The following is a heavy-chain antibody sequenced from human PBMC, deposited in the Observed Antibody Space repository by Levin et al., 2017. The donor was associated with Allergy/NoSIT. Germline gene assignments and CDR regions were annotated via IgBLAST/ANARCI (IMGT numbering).Heavy chain of an antibody. CDR2: INSKSVYI. CDR3: ASRLTASGGLDV. V-gene: IGHV3-21*04. D-gene: IGHD5-18*01. J-gene: IGHJ6*02. CDR1: GVTRNNYT. Sequence: GESLKISCAVSGVTRNNYTLTWVRQPPGKGLEWVSSINSKSVYIHYGDSVKGRFTISRDNSKKLLFLQMNSLRDEDTATYYCASRLTASGGLDVWGHGTTVTVSS.